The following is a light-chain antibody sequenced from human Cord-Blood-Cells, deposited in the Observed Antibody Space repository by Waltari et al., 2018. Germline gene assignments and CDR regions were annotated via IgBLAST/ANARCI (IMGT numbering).Light chain of an antibody. Sequence: IVLTQSPGPLSLSPGERATLSCRASQSVSSSYLAWYQQKPGQAPRLLIYGASSRATGIPDRFSGSGSGTDFTLTISRLEPEDFAVYYCQQYGSSPLTFGQGTRLEIK. CDR2: GAS. J-gene: IGKJ5*01. V-gene: IGKV3-20*01. CDR3: QQYGSSPLT. CDR1: QSVSSSY.